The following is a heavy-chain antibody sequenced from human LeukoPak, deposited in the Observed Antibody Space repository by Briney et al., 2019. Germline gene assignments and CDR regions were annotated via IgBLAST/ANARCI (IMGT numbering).Heavy chain of an antibody. V-gene: IGHV4-31*03. CDR1: GGSIGSGGYY. CDR3: ARIGEDAFDI. J-gene: IGHJ3*02. Sequence: SQTLSLTCTVSGGSIGSGGYYWSWVRQHPGKGLEWIAYIHYSGNTYYNPSLKSRFITSADTSKNQFSLKLSSVTAADTAVYYCARIGEDAFDIWGQGTMVTVSS. CDR2: IHYSGNT. D-gene: IGHD3-10*01.